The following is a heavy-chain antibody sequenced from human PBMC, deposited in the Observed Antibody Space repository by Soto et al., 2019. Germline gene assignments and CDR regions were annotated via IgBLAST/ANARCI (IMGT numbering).Heavy chain of an antibody. CDR3: ARPSYSDAFDI. D-gene: IGHD2-21*01. V-gene: IGHV4-34*01. J-gene: IGHJ3*02. Sequence: KASETLSLTCAVYGGSFSGYYWSWIRQPPGKGLEWIGEINHSGSTNYNPSLKSRVTISVDTSKNQFSLKLSSVTAADTAVYYCARPSYSDAFDIWGQGTMVTVSS. CDR1: GGSFSGYY. CDR2: INHSGST.